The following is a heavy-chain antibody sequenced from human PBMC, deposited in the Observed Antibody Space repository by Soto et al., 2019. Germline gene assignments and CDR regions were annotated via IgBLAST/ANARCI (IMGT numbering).Heavy chain of an antibody. Sequence: SETLSLTCAVSGGSISSGGYSWIWIRQPPGKGLEWIGYIYHSGSTYYNPSLKIRVTISVDRSKNQFSLKLSSVTAADAAVYYCARATMVRGVWSPGYYYGMDVWGQGTTVTVSS. V-gene: IGHV4-30-2*01. CDR1: GGSISSGGYS. J-gene: IGHJ6*02. CDR2: IYHSGST. D-gene: IGHD3-10*01. CDR3: ARATMVRGVWSPGYYYGMDV.